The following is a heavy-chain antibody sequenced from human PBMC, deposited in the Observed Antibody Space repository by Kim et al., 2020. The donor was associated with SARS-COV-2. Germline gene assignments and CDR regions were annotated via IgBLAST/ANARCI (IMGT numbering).Heavy chain of an antibody. J-gene: IGHJ4*02. Sequence: YCADSVKGRFPIPRDNAKTSLYLPMNSLRAEDTAVYYCARVRGSRSLDDYWGQGTLVTVSS. D-gene: IGHD6-13*01. V-gene: IGHV3-11*04. CDR3: ARVRGSRSLDDY.